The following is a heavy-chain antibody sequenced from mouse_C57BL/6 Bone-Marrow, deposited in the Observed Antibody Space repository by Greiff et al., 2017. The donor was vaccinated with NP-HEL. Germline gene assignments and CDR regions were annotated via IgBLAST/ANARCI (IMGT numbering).Heavy chain of an antibody. J-gene: IGHJ1*03. Sequence: DVQLVESGAELVRPGASVKLSCTASGFNIKDDYMHWVTQRPEQGLAWIGWIDPENGDTEYASKFQGKATITADTSSNTAYLQLSSLTSEDTAVYYCTTGRDYWYFDVWGTGTTVTVSS. CDR2: IDPENGDT. V-gene: IGHV14-4*01. CDR3: TTGRDYWYFDV. CDR1: GFNIKDDY.